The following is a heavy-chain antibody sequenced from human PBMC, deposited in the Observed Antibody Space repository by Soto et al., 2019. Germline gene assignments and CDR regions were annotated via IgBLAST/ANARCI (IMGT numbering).Heavy chain of an antibody. CDR2: VYRTGST. V-gene: IGHV4-4*02. CDR3: ARARATIAAAAIFDY. Sequence: SETLSLTCAVSGGSISTSNWWSWVRQPPGKGLEWIGEVYRTGSTNYNPSLESRVIVSVDKSKNQFSLKLTSVTAADTAVYYCARARATIAAAAIFDYWGQGTRVTVSS. J-gene: IGHJ4*02. CDR1: GGSISTSNW. D-gene: IGHD6-13*01.